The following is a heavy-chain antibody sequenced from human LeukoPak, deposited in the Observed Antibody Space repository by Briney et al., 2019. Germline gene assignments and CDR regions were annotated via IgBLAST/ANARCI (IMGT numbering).Heavy chain of an antibody. Sequence: GGSLRLSCAASGFTFSSYEMNWVRQAPGKGLEWASYISSSGSTIYYADSVRGRFTISRDNAKNSLYLQMNSLRAEDTAVYYCAREGGSGSYHYYYYGMDVWGQGTTVTVSS. V-gene: IGHV3-48*03. CDR2: ISSSGSTI. CDR1: GFTFSSYE. D-gene: IGHD1-26*01. J-gene: IGHJ6*02. CDR3: AREGGSGSYHYYYYGMDV.